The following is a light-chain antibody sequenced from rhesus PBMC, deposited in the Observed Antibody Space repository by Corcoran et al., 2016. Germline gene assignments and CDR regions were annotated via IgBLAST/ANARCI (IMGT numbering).Light chain of an antibody. CDR2: WGS. V-gene: IGKV4-1*01. CDR3: QQFCSSPVT. J-gene: IGKJ4*01. Sequence: DVVMTQSPDSLAVSLGERVTINCKSSRSLLSNPNNKNYLAWYQQKPGHPPNLLLYWGSTRESGVPDRFRGSGSGTGFSLTINGLGADDVALYYCQQFCSSPVTFGGGTKVEIQ. CDR1: RSLLSNPNNKNY.